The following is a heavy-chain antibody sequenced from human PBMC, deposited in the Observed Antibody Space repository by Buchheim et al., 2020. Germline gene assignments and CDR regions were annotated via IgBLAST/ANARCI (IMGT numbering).Heavy chain of an antibody. Sequence: EVQLLESGGGLVQPGGSLRLSCAASGFTFSNYAMSWVRQAPGKGLEWVSGINNSGGSSYYAESVKGRFAISRDNSKSTLYLQINSLRAEDTAVYYCARGKTFYDITGPWLYWGQGTL. J-gene: IGHJ4*02. CDR2: INNSGGSS. CDR1: GFTFSNYA. CDR3: ARGKTFYDITGPWLY. D-gene: IGHD2/OR15-2a*01. V-gene: IGHV3-23*01.